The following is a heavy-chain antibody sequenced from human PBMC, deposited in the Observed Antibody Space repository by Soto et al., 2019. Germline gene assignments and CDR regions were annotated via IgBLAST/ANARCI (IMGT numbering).Heavy chain of an antibody. CDR2: ISAYNGNT. J-gene: IGHJ6*02. Sequence: GASVKVSCKASGYTFTSYGISWVRQAPGQGLEWMGWISAYNGNTNYAQKLQGRVTMTTDTSTSTAYMELRSLRSDDTAVYYCARDFKAGYNWIVSNGMDVWGQGTTVTVSS. D-gene: IGHD1-20*01. CDR3: ARDFKAGYNWIVSNGMDV. V-gene: IGHV1-18*01. CDR1: GYTFTSYG.